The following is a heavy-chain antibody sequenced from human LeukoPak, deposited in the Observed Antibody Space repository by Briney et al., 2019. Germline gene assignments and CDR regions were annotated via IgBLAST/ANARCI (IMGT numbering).Heavy chain of an antibody. Sequence: ASVRVSCKASGYTFTSYGISWVRQAPGQGPEWMGWISAYNGNTNYAQKLQGRVTMTTDTSTSTAYMELRSLRSDDTAVYYCARDLYDIAVAGRFDYWGQGTLVTVSS. CDR2: ISAYNGNT. CDR1: GYTFTSYG. V-gene: IGHV1-18*04. J-gene: IGHJ4*02. D-gene: IGHD6-19*01. CDR3: ARDLYDIAVAGRFDY.